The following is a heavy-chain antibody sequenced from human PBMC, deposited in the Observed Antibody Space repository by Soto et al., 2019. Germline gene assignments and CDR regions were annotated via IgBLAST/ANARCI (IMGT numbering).Heavy chain of an antibody. D-gene: IGHD5-12*01. CDR2: ISYDGSNK. J-gene: IGHJ6*02. CDR1: GFTFSSYG. Sequence: GGSLRLSCAASGFTFSSYGMHWVRQAPGKGLEWVAVISYDGSNKYYADSVKGRFTISRDNSKNTLYLQMNSLRAEDTAVYYCAKDHSGYDSEYATDVWGQGTTVTVSS. V-gene: IGHV3-30*18. CDR3: AKDHSGYDSEYATDV.